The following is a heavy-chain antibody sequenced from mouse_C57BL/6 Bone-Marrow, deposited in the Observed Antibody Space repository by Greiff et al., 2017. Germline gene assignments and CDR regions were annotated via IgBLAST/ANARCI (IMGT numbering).Heavy chain of an antibody. CDR3: ARDRGLGYYFDY. CDR1: GYSITSGYY. Sequence: EVKLMESGPGLVKPSQSLSLTCSVTGYSITSGYYWNWIRQFPGNKLEWMGYISYDGSNNYNPSLKNRISITRDTSKNQFFLKLNSVTTEDTATYYCARDRGLGYYFDYWGQGTTLTVSS. J-gene: IGHJ2*01. V-gene: IGHV3-6*01. D-gene: IGHD3-3*01. CDR2: ISYDGSN.